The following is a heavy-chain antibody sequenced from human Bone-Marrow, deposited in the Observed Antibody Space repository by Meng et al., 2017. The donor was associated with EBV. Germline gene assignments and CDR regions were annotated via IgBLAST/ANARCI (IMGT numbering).Heavy chain of an antibody. CDR3: ASISTSVGGFDY. J-gene: IGHJ4*02. CDR2: IASDDTT. D-gene: IGHD2-15*01. V-gene: IGHV3-53*01. Sequence: EVQLVASGGGLIQPGVSLSLSCAASGFSVTRQYMTWVRQAPGKGLEWVSLIASDDTTSHADSVKGRFTISRDSSKNSMYLQMNSLRAEDTAIYYCASISTSVGGFDYWGQGTLVTVSS. CDR1: GFSVTRQY.